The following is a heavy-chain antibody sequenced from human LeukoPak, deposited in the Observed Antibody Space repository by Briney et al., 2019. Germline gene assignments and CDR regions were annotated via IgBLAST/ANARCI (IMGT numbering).Heavy chain of an antibody. Sequence: PSETLSLTCTVSGGSISNYYWSWIRQPPGKGLEWIGYIYYNGITNYNPSLKSRVTISVDTSKNRFSLKLSSVTAADTAVYYCASGRPPQMATIPPTDYWGQGTLVTVSS. CDR3: ASGRPPQMATIPPTDY. J-gene: IGHJ4*02. V-gene: IGHV4-59*01. CDR2: IYYNGIT. D-gene: IGHD5-24*01. CDR1: GGSISNYY.